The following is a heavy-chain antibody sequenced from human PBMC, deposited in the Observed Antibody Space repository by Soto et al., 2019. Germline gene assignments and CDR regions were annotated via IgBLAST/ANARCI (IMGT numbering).Heavy chain of an antibody. CDR2: IFPSDSDI. D-gene: IGHD1-26*01. J-gene: IGHJ4*02. Sequence: PGESLKISCKASGYSFTSYWVGWVRQMPGKGLEWMGIIFPSDSDIRYSPSFRGQVTISVDKSISTAYLQWSSLKASDTAMYYCARGSYSYYWGQGTLVTVS. CDR3: ARGSYSYY. CDR1: GYSFTSYW. V-gene: IGHV5-51*01.